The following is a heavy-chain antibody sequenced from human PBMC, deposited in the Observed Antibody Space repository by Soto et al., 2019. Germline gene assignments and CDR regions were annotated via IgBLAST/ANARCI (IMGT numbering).Heavy chain of an antibody. CDR2: ISSGSSYT. V-gene: IGHV3-11*05. CDR3: ARSSQWLISYCLDY. Sequence: QVQLVESGGGLVKPGGSLRLSCAASGLTFSDSYMSWIRQAPGKGLEWVSYISSGSSYTKYADSVKGRFTISRDNAKNSLYLQMNSLRAEDTAVYYCARSSQWLISYCLDYWGQGALVTVSS. CDR1: GLTFSDSY. D-gene: IGHD6-19*01. J-gene: IGHJ4*02.